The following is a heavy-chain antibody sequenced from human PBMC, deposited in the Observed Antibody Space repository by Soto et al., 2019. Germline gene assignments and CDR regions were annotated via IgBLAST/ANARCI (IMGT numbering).Heavy chain of an antibody. CDR3: ARDLTAMDGS. CDR1: GGTFRSYT. Sequence: QVQLVQSGAEVKKPGSSVKVSCKASGGTFRSYTISWVRQAPGQGLEWMGRIIPILDIANYAPKFQGRVTFTADKSTSTAYMELSSLRSEDTAVYYCARDLTAMDGSWGQGTLVTVSS. J-gene: IGHJ5*02. V-gene: IGHV1-69*08. CDR2: IIPILDIA. D-gene: IGHD5-18*01.